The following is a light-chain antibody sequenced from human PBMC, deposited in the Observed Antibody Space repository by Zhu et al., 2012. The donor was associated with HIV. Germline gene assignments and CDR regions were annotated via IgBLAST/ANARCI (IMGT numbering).Light chain of an antibody. CDR2: GAS. J-gene: IGKJ1*01. CDR1: QSVSNRY. CDR3: QQYGGSPRT. V-gene: IGKV3-20*01. Sequence: EIVLTQSPGTLSLSPGGRATLSCRASQSVSNRYLAWYQQKPGQAPRLLIYGASRRATGIPDRFSGSGSGTDFTLTISRLEPEDFAVYYCQQYGGSPRTFGQGTKVDI.